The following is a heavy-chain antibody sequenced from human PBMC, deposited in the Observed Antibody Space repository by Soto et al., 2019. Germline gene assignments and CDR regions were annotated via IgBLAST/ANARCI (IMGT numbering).Heavy chain of an antibody. J-gene: IGHJ3*02. CDR2: INVYNGNT. CDR1: GYTFTNYG. V-gene: IGHV1-18*01. D-gene: IGHD2-8*01. CDR3: ARDQDVDSTMLDAFDI. Sequence: GASVKVSCKASGYTFTNYGISWVRQAPGQGLEWMGWINVYNGNTKYARKVQGRVTMTTDTSTSTAYMELRSLRSEDTAVYYCARDQDVDSTMLDAFDIWGQGTMVTVS.